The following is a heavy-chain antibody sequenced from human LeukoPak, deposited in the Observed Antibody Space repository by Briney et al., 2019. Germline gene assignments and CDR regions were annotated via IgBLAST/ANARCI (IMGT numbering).Heavy chain of an antibody. V-gene: IGHV4-39*07. Sequence: PSETLSLTCTVSSGSIGSSSNYWVWIRQAPGKGLEWIGNVYYSGSTNYNPSLKSRVTISVDTSKNQFSLKLSSVTAADTAVYYCARADDSAFDIWGQGTMVTVSS. CDR1: SGSIGSSSNY. J-gene: IGHJ3*02. CDR3: ARADDSAFDI. D-gene: IGHD2-21*02. CDR2: VYYSGST.